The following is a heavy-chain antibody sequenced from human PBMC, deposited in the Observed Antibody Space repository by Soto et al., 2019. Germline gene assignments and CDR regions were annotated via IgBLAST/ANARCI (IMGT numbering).Heavy chain of an antibody. CDR2: IYYSGST. J-gene: IGHJ5*02. D-gene: IGHD6-13*01. V-gene: IGHV4-59*01. Sequence: KSSETLSLTCTVSGGSISSYYSSWIRQPPGKGLEWIGYIYYSGSTNYNPSLKSRVTISVDTSKNQFSLKLSSVTAADTAVYYCARSIKYRSSWYERRWFVWFDPWGQGTMVTVYS. CDR1: GGSISSYY. CDR3: ARSIKYRSSWYERRWFVWFDP.